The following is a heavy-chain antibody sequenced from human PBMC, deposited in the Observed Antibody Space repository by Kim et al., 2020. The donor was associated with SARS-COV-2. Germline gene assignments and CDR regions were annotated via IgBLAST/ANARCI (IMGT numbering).Heavy chain of an antibody. CDR3: ARDRSSWGIDY. V-gene: IGHV4-34*01. D-gene: IGHD6-13*01. J-gene: IGHJ4*02. Sequence: SETLSLTCAVYGGSFSGYYWSWIRQPPGKGLEWIGEINHSGRTNYNPSLKSRVTISVDTSKNQFSLKLSSVTAADTAVYYCARDRSSWGIDYWGQGTLVTVSS. CDR2: INHSGRT. CDR1: GGSFSGYY.